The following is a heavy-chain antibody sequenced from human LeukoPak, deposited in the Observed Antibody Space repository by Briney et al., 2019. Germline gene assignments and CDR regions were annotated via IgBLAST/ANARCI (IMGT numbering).Heavy chain of an antibody. CDR3: AKGYYYDSSGYYSSFDY. CDR1: GFTFSSHD. V-gene: IGHV3-23*01. D-gene: IGHD3-22*01. CDR2: ISGSGGST. J-gene: IGHJ4*02. Sequence: PGGSLRLSCATSGFTFSSHDMNWVRQAPGKGLEWVSAISGSGGSTYYADSVKGRFTISRDNSKNTLYLQMNSLRAEDTAVYYCAKGYYYDSSGYYSSFDYWGQGTLVTVSS.